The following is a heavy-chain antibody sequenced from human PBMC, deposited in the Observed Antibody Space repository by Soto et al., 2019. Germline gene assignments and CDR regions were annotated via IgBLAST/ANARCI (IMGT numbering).Heavy chain of an antibody. Sequence: QVQLQESGPGLVKPSQTLSLTCTVSGGSISSGDYYWSWIRQPPGKGLEWIGYIYYSGSTYYNPSVTSRVTISVDTSKNQFSLRLSSVTAADTAVYYCASDYKRRDGYNYAFAIWGNGTMVTVS. CDR1: GGSISSGDYY. V-gene: IGHV4-30-4*01. D-gene: IGHD5-12*01. CDR2: IYYSGST. J-gene: IGHJ3*02. CDR3: ASDYKRRDGYNYAFAI.